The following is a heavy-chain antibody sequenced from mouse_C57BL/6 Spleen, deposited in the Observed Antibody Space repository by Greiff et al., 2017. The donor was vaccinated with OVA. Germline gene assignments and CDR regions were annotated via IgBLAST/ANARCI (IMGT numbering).Heavy chain of an antibody. CDR3: ARAPYYYGSSQYYFDY. J-gene: IGHJ2*01. Sequence: EVKLQESEGGLVQPGSSMKLSCTASGFTFSDYYMAWVRQVPEKGLEWVANINYDGSSTYYLDSLKSRFIISRDNAKNILYLQMSSLKSEDTATYYCARAPYYYGSSQYYFDYWGQGTTLTVSS. CDR2: INYDGSST. V-gene: IGHV5-16*01. D-gene: IGHD1-1*01. CDR1: GFTFSDYY.